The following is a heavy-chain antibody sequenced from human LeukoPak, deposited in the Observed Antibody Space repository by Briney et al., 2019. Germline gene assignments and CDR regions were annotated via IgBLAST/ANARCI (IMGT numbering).Heavy chain of an antibody. CDR3: AKIEKMWSDYYIDV. J-gene: IGHJ6*03. CDR2: IKQDGSDK. D-gene: IGHD2-21*01. Sequence: GGSLRLSCAASGFTFSSYWMSWVRQAPGKGLEWVANIKQDGSDKYYVDSVKGRFTISRDNSKNTVYVHMNSLRAEDTAVYYCAKIEKMWSDYYIDVWGKGTTVTVSS. CDR1: GFTFSSYW. V-gene: IGHV3-7*03.